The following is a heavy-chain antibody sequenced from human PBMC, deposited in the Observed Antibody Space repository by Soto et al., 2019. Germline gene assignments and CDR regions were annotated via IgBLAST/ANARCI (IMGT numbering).Heavy chain of an antibody. CDR3: ARLISVTSYYYYYMDV. CDR2: IYYSGST. CDR1: GGSISSYY. D-gene: IGHD4-4*01. V-gene: IGHV4-59*08. J-gene: IGHJ6*03. Sequence: PSETLSLTCTVSGGSISSYYWSWIRQPPGKGLEWIGYIYYSGSTNYNPSLKSRVSISVDTSKNQFSLKLSSVTAADTAVYYCARLISVTSYYYYYMDVWGKGTKVTVSS.